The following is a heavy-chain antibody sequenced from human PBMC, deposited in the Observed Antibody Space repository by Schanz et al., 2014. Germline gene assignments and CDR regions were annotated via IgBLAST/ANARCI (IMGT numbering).Heavy chain of an antibody. CDR2: ISDSGDTA. Sequence: EVQLLESGGGLVQPGGSLRLSCVASGFTFTNYAMSWVRQAPGKGLEWVSLISDSGDTAYYADSVKGRFTISRDNFKGALYLQMSSLRAEDTAVYYCAKSLESCPGGRCSRGYFDYWGQGTLVTVSS. D-gene: IGHD2-8*02. CDR3: AKSLESCPGGRCSRGYFDY. V-gene: IGHV3-23*01. CDR1: GFTFTNYA. J-gene: IGHJ4*02.